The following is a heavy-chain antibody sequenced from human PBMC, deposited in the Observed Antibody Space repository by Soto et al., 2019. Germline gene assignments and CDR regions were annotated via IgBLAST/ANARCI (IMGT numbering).Heavy chain of an antibody. CDR2: INSDGSST. D-gene: IGHD3-9*01. CDR3: AAYYDILTGYTLPLDY. Sequence: GGALRLSCAASGFTFSSYWMHWVRQAPGKGLVWVSRINSDGSSTTYADSVKGRFTISRDNAKNTLYLQMNSLRAEDTAVYYCAAYYDILTGYTLPLDYWGQGTLVTVSS. V-gene: IGHV3-74*01. J-gene: IGHJ4*02. CDR1: GFTFSSYW.